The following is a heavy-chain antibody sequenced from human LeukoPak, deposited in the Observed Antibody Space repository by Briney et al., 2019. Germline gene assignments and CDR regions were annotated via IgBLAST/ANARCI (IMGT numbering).Heavy chain of an antibody. Sequence: GGPLRLSCAASGFTFNTYAIHWVRHTPGKGLEWVAVISYDGSNKYYADSVKGRFTISRDNSKNTLYLQMNSLTAEDTAVYYCARGGSGWYVDYWGQGTLVTVSS. D-gene: IGHD6-19*01. J-gene: IGHJ4*02. CDR1: GFTFNTYA. CDR2: ISYDGSNK. V-gene: IGHV3-30-3*01. CDR3: ARGGSGWYVDY.